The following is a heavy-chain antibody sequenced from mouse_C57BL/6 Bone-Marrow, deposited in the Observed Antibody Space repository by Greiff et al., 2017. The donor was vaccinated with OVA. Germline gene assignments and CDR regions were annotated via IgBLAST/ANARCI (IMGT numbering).Heavy chain of an antibody. CDR3: ARDDGYYLNYFDY. J-gene: IGHJ2*01. Sequence: QVQLQQPGAELVRPGSSVKLSCKASGYTFTSYWMHWVKQRPIQGLEWIGNIDPSDSETHYNQKFKDKATLTVDKSSSTAYMQLSSLTSEDSAVYYCARDDGYYLNYFDYWGQGTTRTVSS. V-gene: IGHV1-52*01. D-gene: IGHD2-3*01. CDR2: IDPSDSET. CDR1: GYTFTSYW.